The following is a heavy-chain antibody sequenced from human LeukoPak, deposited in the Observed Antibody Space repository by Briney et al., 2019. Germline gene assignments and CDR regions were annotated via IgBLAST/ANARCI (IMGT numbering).Heavy chain of an antibody. CDR3: ARDAMRGGDYDN. CDR1: GFTFSSYW. Sequence: PGGSLRLSCVASGFTFSSYWMSWFRQAPGKGREWVANIKEDGTEKHSADSVRGRFTISRHNAKNSLYLQMNSLRAEEPSVYSCARDAMRGGDYDNWGHGTLVTVSS. CDR2: IKEDGTEK. D-gene: IGHD3-16*01. J-gene: IGHJ4*01. V-gene: IGHV3-7*01.